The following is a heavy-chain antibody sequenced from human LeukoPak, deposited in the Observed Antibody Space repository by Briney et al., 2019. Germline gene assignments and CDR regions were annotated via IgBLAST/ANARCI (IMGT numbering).Heavy chain of an antibody. CDR1: GYTFTSYG. V-gene: IGHV1-18*01. J-gene: IGHJ3*02. CDR2: ISAYNGNT. Sequence: GASVKVSCKASGYTFTSYGISWVRQAPGQGLEWMGWISAYNGNTNYAQKLQGRVTMTTDTSTSTAYMELRSLRSDDTAVYYCARDRRNIAALYYYDSSGYYYDAFDIWGQGTMVTVSS. CDR3: ARDRRNIAALYYYDSSGYYYDAFDI. D-gene: IGHD3-22*01.